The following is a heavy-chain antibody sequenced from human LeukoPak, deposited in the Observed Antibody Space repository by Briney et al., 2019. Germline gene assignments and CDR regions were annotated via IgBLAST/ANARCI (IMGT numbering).Heavy chain of an antibody. CDR2: ISSTSTYM. Sequence: GGSLRLSCAASGFTFSSYSINWVRQAPGKGLEWVSSISSTSTYMYYADSVKGRFTISRDNAKNSLFLQMNSLRAEDTAVYYCARNTFWSSSSCQTALDYWGQGTLVTVSP. CDR1: GFTFSSYS. J-gene: IGHJ4*02. CDR3: ARNTFWSSSSCQTALDY. D-gene: IGHD2-15*01. V-gene: IGHV3-21*01.